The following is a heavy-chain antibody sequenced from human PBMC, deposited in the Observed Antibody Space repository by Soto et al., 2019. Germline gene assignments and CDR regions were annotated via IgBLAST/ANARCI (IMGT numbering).Heavy chain of an antibody. J-gene: IGHJ6*02. Sequence: EVQLVESGGGLVKPGGSLRLSCAASGFTFSSYSMNWVRQAPGKGLEWVSSISSSSSYIYYADSLNGRFTISRDNAKNSLYLQMSSLRAEDTAVYYCARGAVQRSSSCDYYYYGMDVWGQGTTVTVSS. D-gene: IGHD6-13*01. CDR1: GFTFSSYS. CDR3: ARGAVQRSSSCDYYYYGMDV. V-gene: IGHV3-21*01. CDR2: ISSSSSYI.